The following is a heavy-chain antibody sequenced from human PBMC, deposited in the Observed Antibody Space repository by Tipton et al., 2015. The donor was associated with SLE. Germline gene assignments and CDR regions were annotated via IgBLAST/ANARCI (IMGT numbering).Heavy chain of an antibody. CDR2: IYYSGTI. Sequence: TLSLTCAVYGGSFSGYYWSWIRQSPGKGLEWIGYIYYSGTINYNPSLNSRATISVDTSKNQLSLNLNSVTAADSGVYYCTRTSTKEVIWGQGALVTVSS. CDR1: GGSFSGYY. V-gene: IGHV4-34*11. D-gene: IGHD2-8*01. J-gene: IGHJ4*02. CDR3: TRTSTKEVI.